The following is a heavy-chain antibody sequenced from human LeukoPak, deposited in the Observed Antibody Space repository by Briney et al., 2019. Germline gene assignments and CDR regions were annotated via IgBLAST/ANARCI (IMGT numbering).Heavy chain of an antibody. CDR2: ISSSGSTI. J-gene: IGHJ6*03. CDR3: AELGITMIGGV. D-gene: IGHD3-10*02. CDR1: GFTFSNYA. Sequence: GGSLRLSCAASGFTFSNYAMSWVRQAPGKGLEWVSYISSSGSTIYYADSVKGRFTISGDNAKNSLLQMNSLRAEDTTVYYCAELGITMIGGVWGKGTTVTISS. V-gene: IGHV3-48*03.